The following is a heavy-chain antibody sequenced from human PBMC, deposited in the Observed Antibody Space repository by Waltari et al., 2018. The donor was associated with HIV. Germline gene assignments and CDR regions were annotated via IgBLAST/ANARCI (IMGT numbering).Heavy chain of an antibody. CDR2: IWYDGSKK. V-gene: IGHV3-33*01. J-gene: IGHJ6*02. Sequence: QVQLVESGGGVVQPGRSLRLSCAVSGFTFSSYGMHWVRQAPGKGLEWVAVIWYDGSKKSYADSVKGRFTISRDNSKNTLYLQMNSLRDEDTAVYYCARGVHDFYYGMDVWGQGTSVTVSS. CDR3: ARGVHDFYYGMDV. CDR1: GFTFSSYG.